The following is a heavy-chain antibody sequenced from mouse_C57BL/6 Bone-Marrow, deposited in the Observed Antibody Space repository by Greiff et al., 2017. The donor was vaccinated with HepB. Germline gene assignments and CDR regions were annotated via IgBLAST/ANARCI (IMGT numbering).Heavy chain of an antibody. CDR1: GYTFTDYY. J-gene: IGHJ3*01. CDR3: ARPFAY. Sequence: EVQLQQSGPVLVKPGASVKMSCKASGYTFTDYYMNWVKQSHGKSLEWIGVINPYNGGTSYNQKFKGKATLTVDKSSSTAYMQLSSLTTEDSAIYYCARPFAYWGQGTLVTVSA. CDR2: INPYNGGT. V-gene: IGHV1-19*01.